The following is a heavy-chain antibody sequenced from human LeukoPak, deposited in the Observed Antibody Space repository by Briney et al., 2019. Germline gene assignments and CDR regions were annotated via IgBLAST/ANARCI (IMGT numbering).Heavy chain of an antibody. Sequence: SETLSLTCTVSGGSISSSSYYWSWIRQPPGKGLEWIGEINHSGSTNYNPSLKSRVTISVDTSKNQFSLKLSSVTAADTAVYYCASLPPNIAAEPNDYWGQGTLVTVSS. J-gene: IGHJ4*02. D-gene: IGHD6-13*01. CDR1: GGSISSSSYY. CDR3: ASLPPNIAAEPNDY. CDR2: INHSGST. V-gene: IGHV4-39*07.